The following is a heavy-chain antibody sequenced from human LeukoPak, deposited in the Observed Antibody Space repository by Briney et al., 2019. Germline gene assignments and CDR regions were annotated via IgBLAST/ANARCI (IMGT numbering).Heavy chain of an antibody. CDR3: AKVLPHSGSYYPQYYYYGMDV. D-gene: IGHD3-10*01. J-gene: IGHJ6*02. CDR1: GFTFSSYA. Sequence: TGGSLRLSCAASGFTFSSYAMSWVRQAPGKGLEWVSAISGSGGSTYYAGSVKGRFTISRDNSKNTLYLQMNSLRAEDTAVYYCAKVLPHSGSYYPQYYYYGMDVWGQGTTVTVSS. CDR2: ISGSGGST. V-gene: IGHV3-23*01.